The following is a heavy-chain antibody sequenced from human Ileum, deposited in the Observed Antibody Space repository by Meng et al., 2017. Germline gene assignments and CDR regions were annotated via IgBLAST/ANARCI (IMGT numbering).Heavy chain of an antibody. J-gene: IGHJ5*02. CDR3: ATHSHIVVVAADTRQKAWFDH. CDR2: IDYSGKT. Sequence: QLELQLSGPGVVKPSETLSLTCSVSGGSISSSKYYWAWIRQLPGKGLEWIASIDYSGKTYYNPSPKSRVTMFVDTSKKQFSLRLTSVTAADPAVYYCATHSHIVVVAADTRQKAWFDHWSQGTLVTVSS. D-gene: IGHD2-15*01. CDR1: GGSISSSKYY. V-gene: IGHV4-39*01.